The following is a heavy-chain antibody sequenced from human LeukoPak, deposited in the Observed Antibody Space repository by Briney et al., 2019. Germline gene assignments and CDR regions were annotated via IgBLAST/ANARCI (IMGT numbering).Heavy chain of an antibody. CDR2: ISSSSSTT. Sequence: GGSLRLSCTASGFTFSSYSMTWVRQAPGTGLEWVSYISSSSSTTSYTSSVKGRFTISRDNPKNSLYLQMNSLRDEDTAVYYCVRILPYSSGSDYWGQGTLVTVSS. V-gene: IGHV3-48*02. CDR3: VRILPYSSGSDY. D-gene: IGHD6-19*01. J-gene: IGHJ4*02. CDR1: GFTFSSYS.